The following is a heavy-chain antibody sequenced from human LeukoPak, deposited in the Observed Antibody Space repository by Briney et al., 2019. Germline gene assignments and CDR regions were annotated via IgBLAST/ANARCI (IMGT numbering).Heavy chain of an antibody. J-gene: IGHJ4*02. D-gene: IGHD5-18*01. Sequence: PGGSLRLSCAASGLNFNVYGMHWVRQAPGKGLEWVAFIRYDATNAYYSDSVKGRFTISRANSKNTLYLQMTSLRAEDTAVYYCARTRAMVTQEDDYWGQGTLVTVSS. CDR3: ARTRAMVTQEDDY. V-gene: IGHV3-30*02. CDR1: GLNFNVYG. CDR2: IRYDATNA.